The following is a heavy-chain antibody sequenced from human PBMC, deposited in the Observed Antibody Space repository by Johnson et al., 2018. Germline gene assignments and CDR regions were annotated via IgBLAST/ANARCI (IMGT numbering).Heavy chain of an antibody. D-gene: IGHD3-16*01. CDR1: GFTFDAYT. J-gene: IGHJ4*02. CDR2: ITWSGDST. Sequence: EVQLLETGGGLVQPGGSLRLSCAASGFTFDAYTMHWVRQAPGKGLEWVSLITWSGDSTSYADSVKGRFTISRDNNKHSLYLQMNNLRTEDTAFYFCAKGSTTPNTDLMIDYWGQGSLVTVSS. V-gene: IGHV3-43*01. CDR3: AKGSTTPNTDLMIDY.